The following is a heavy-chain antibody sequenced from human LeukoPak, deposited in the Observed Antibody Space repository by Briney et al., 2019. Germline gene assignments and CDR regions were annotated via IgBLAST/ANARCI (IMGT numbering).Heavy chain of an antibody. D-gene: IGHD5-24*01. CDR2: IFPADSDT. Sequence: GAPLKTSSETSGSRFISHWISWVRQLPGEGLEWMGIIFPADSDTKYSPSFQGQVTISADKSISTPYLQWSSLKASDTAVYYCTSPNGDVYSYWGQGTLVTVSS. CDR3: TSPNGDVYSY. J-gene: IGHJ4*02. CDR1: GSRFISHW. V-gene: IGHV5-51*01.